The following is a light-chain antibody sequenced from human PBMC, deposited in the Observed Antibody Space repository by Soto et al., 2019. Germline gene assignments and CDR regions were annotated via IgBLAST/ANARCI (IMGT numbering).Light chain of an antibody. Sequence: QSALTQPASVSGSPGQSITISCTGTSNDVGGYNYVSWYQQHPGKAPKLMIYDVRNRPSGVSNRFSGSKSGNTASLTISGLQAEDEADYYCSSYTSSSTPVVFGGWTKLTVL. CDR2: DVR. CDR3: SSYTSSSTPVV. CDR1: SNDVGGYNY. J-gene: IGLJ2*01. V-gene: IGLV2-14*01.